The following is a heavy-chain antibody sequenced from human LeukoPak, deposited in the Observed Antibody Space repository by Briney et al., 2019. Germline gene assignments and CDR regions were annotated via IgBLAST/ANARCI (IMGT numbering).Heavy chain of an antibody. D-gene: IGHD3-9*01. CDR3: TRDLMDYDLSTGLHHYYMDV. CDR1: GFTFRDHW. J-gene: IGHJ6*02. Sequence: GGSLRLSCEASGFTFRDHWMHWVRQVPRKGLVWVSRINGDGRNIDYADSVRGRFTISRDNAKNTLYLQMNTLRVEDTAVYYCTRDLMDYDLSTGLHHYYMDVWGQGTTVTVSS. V-gene: IGHV3-74*01. CDR2: INGDGRNI.